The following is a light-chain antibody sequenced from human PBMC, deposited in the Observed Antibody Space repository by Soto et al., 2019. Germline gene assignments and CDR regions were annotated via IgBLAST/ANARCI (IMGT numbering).Light chain of an antibody. CDR2: EAS. J-gene: IGKJ1*01. CDR1: QRVSTF. Sequence: EIVLTQSPGTLSLSPGDRATLSCRASQRVSTFLAWYQQRPGLAPRLLISEASNRATGIPARFSGSGSGTDFTLTISSLEPEDFAVYYCQQSHNWPRTFGQGTKVDIK. CDR3: QQSHNWPRT. V-gene: IGKV3-11*01.